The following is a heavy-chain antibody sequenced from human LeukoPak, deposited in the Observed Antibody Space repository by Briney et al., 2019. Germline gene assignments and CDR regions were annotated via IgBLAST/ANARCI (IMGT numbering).Heavy chain of an antibody. Sequence: GGSLRLSCAASGFTFSSYAMHWVRQAPGKGLEWVAVISYDGSNKYYADSVKGRFTISRDNSKNTLYLQMNSLRAEDTAVYYCASGENHYDSSGYPPPLGYFDLWGRGTLVTVSS. CDR1: GFTFSSYA. D-gene: IGHD3-22*01. V-gene: IGHV3-30*04. J-gene: IGHJ2*01. CDR3: ASGENHYDSSGYPPPLGYFDL. CDR2: ISYDGSNK.